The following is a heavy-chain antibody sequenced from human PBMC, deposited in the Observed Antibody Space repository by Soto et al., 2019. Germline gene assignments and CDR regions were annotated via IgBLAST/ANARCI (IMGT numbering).Heavy chain of an antibody. CDR1: GFRFRDYW. V-gene: IGHV3-48*02. J-gene: IGHJ4*02. CDR2: ITGGSTI. Sequence: QPGGSLRLSCAVSGFRFRDYWMSWVRQAPGKGLECVSYITGGSTIYYADSVKGRFTVSRDNAENSLYLQTNSLRDEDTAVYYCARGPNTAVAGRFDYWGQGTLVTVSS. D-gene: IGHD6-19*01. CDR3: ARGPNTAVAGRFDY.